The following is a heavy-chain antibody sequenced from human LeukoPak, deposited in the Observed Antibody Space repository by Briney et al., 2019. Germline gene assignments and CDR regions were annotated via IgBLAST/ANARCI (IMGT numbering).Heavy chain of an antibody. D-gene: IGHD6-13*01. V-gene: IGHV4-39*01. Sequence: KPSETLSLTCTVSGGSISSSSYYWGWIRQPPGKGLEWIGSIYYSGSTYYNPSLKSRVTISVDTSKNQFSLKLSSVTAADTAVYYCASKGSSSWFGRTYWFDPWGQGTLVTVSS. CDR1: GGSISSSSYY. J-gene: IGHJ5*02. CDR3: ASKGSSSWFGRTYWFDP. CDR2: IYYSGST.